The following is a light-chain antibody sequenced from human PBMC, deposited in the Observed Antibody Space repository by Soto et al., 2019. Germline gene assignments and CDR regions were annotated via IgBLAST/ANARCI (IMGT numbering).Light chain of an antibody. CDR1: QRVSTN. CDR3: QQYNNWPPLT. Sequence: EIVMTQSPATLSVSPGERATLSCRASQRVSTNLAWYQQKPGQAPGLPIFGASTRATGIPARFSGSGSGTEFTLTISSLQSEDFAVYYCQQYNNWPPLTFGGGTKVEIK. J-gene: IGKJ4*01. CDR2: GAS. V-gene: IGKV3-15*01.